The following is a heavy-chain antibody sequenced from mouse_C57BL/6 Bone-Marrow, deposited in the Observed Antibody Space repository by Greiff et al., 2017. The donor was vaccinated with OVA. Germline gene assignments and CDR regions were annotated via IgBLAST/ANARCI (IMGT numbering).Heavy chain of an antibody. V-gene: IGHV5-12*01. CDR1: GFTFSDYY. J-gene: IGHJ3*01. CDR2: ISNGGGST. D-gene: IGHD1-1*01. Sequence: DVKLVESGGGLVQPGGFLKLSCAASGFTFSDYYMYWVRQTPEKRLEWVAYISNGGGSTYYPDTVKGRFTISRDNAKNTLYLQMSRLKSEDTAMYYCARQDITTVVPFAYWGQGTLVTVSA. CDR3: ARQDITTVVPFAY.